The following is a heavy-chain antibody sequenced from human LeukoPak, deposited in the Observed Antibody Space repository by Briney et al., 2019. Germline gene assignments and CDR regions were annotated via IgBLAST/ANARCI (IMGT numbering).Heavy chain of an antibody. D-gene: IGHD3-22*01. Sequence: WASVKVSCKPSGYTFTTYGISWVRQAPGRGLGWVGWIIAFNGNTNYAQKLQGRVNMTTDTSTSTAYMELRSLRSDDTAVYYCARGMYYYDSSGYYFDYWGQGTLVTVSS. CDR2: IIAFNGNT. J-gene: IGHJ4*02. CDR1: GYTFTTYG. CDR3: ARGMYYYDSSGYYFDY. V-gene: IGHV1-18*01.